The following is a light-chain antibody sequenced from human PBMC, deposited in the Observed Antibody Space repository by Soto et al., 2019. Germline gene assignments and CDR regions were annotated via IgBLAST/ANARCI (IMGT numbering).Light chain of an antibody. V-gene: IGLV2-23*01. Sequence: QSVLTQPASVSGSPGQSITISCTGTSSDVGSYNLVSWYQQHPGKAPKLMIYEGTKRPSGVSNRFSGSKSGNTASLTISGLQAEDEADYYCCSKAGLNTLIFGGGTKVTVL. CDR2: EGT. CDR1: SSDVGSYNL. CDR3: CSKAGLNTLI. J-gene: IGLJ2*01.